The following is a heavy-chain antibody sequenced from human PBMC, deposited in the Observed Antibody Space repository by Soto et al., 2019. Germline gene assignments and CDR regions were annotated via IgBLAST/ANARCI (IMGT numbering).Heavy chain of an antibody. J-gene: IGHJ4*02. V-gene: IGHV4-31*03. CDR1: GGSISSGGYY. D-gene: IGHD3-10*01. Sequence: PSETLSLTCTVSGGSISSGGYYWSWIRQHPGKGLEWIGYIYYSGSTYYNPSLKSRVTISVDTSKNQFSLKLSSVTAADTAVYYCAATYYYGSGSYLFDYWGQGTLVTVSS. CDR2: IYYSGST. CDR3: AATYYYGSGSYLFDY.